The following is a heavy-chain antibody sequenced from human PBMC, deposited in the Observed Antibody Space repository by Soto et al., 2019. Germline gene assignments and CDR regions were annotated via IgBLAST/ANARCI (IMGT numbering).Heavy chain of an antibody. CDR3: AKDRHIEAVYYFDY. Sequence: QGQVVESGGGVVQPGGSLRLSCAASGFTFATYAMHWVRQVPGKGLEWVAVISDDGSDKYYAYSVKGRFSISRDNSKSTLFLQLDSLRPEDTAVYRCAKDRHIEAVYYFDYWGQGALITVSS. D-gene: IGHD6-19*01. CDR2: ISDDGSDK. CDR1: GFTFATYA. V-gene: IGHV3-30*18. J-gene: IGHJ4*02.